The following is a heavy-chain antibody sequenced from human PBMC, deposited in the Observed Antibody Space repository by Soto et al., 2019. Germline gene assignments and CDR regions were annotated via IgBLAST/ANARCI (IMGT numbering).Heavy chain of an antibody. Sequence: GGSLRLSCAASGFTVSSNYMSWVRQAPGKGLEWVSVIYSGGSTYYADSVKGRFTISRDNSKNTLYLQMNSLRAEDTAVYYCARDSRITMVRGVIVTHYYYYYMDVWGKGATVTVSS. CDR2: IYSGGST. D-gene: IGHD3-10*01. CDR3: ARDSRITMVRGVIVTHYYYYYMDV. CDR1: GFTVSSNY. J-gene: IGHJ6*03. V-gene: IGHV3-66*01.